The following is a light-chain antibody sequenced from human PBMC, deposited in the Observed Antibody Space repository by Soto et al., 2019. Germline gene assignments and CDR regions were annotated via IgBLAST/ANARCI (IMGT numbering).Light chain of an antibody. Sequence: EIVMTQSPVTLSVSPGEIATLSRRASQSVRRDLAWYQQKPGQAPRLLIYGASSRATGIPDRFSGSGSGTDFTLTISRLEPEDFAVYYCQQYGSSPPITFGQGTRLEIK. CDR1: QSVRRD. CDR2: GAS. V-gene: IGKV3-20*01. J-gene: IGKJ5*01. CDR3: QQYGSSPPIT.